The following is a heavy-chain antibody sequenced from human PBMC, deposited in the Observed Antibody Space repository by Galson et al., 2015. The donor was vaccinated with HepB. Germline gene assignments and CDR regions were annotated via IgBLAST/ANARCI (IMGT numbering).Heavy chain of an antibody. Sequence: SLRLSCAASGFTVSSNYMSWVRQAPGKGLEWVSVIYSGGSTYYADSVKGRFTISRDNSKNTLYLQMNSLRAEDTAVYYCARAGPKCSGGSCYRWYFDLWGRGTLVTVSS. V-gene: IGHV3-66*01. D-gene: IGHD2-15*01. CDR1: GFTVSSNY. J-gene: IGHJ2*01. CDR2: IYSGGST. CDR3: ARAGPKCSGGSCYRWYFDL.